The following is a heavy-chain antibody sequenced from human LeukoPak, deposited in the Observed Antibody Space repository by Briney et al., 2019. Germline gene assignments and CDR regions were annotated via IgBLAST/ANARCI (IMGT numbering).Heavy chain of an antibody. CDR3: ARGGGFSYTWVYNWFDP. CDR2: IKSKTDGGTT. V-gene: IGHV3-15*01. D-gene: IGHD5-18*01. J-gene: IGHJ5*02. Sequence: GGSLRLSCAASGFTFSNAWMSWVRQAPGKGLEWVGRIKSKTDGGTTDYAAPVKGRFTISRDNSKNTLYLQMNSLRIEDTAVYYCARGGGFSYTWVYNWFDPWGQGTLVTVSS. CDR1: GFTFSNAW.